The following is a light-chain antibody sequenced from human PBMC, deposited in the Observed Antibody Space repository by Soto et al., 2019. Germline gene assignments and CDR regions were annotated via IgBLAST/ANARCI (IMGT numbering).Light chain of an antibody. CDR3: QQYCSSPWYT. CDR1: QSVSSSY. V-gene: IGKV3-20*01. CDR2: GAS. J-gene: IGKJ2*01. Sequence: EIVLTQSPGTLSLSPGERATLSCRASQSVSSSYLAWYQQKPGQAPRLLIYGASSRATGIPDRFSGSGSGTDFTLTISRLEPEDFAVYYCQQYCSSPWYTFCQGTKLEIK.